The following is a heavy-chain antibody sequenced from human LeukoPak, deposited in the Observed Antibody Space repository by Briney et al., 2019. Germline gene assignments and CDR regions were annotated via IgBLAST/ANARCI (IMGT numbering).Heavy chain of an antibody. J-gene: IGHJ1*01. Sequence: GGSLRLSCAASGFTFRNYAVVWVRQAPGKGLEWVSATTGSGGTTYYADSVRGRFTIYRDNSKNTLYLQMNSLRGEDTAVYYCGKDPNGDYVGAFDFQRWGQGTLVTVSS. CDR1: GFTFRNYA. CDR2: TTGSGGTT. D-gene: IGHD4-17*01. V-gene: IGHV3-23*01. CDR3: GKDPNGDYVGAFDFQR.